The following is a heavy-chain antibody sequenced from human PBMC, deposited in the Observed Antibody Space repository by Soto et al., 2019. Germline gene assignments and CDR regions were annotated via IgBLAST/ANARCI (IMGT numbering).Heavy chain of an antibody. D-gene: IGHD3-9*01. CDR2: ISAYNGNT. CDR3: ARERRYFDWSPTPDAFDI. Sequence: PSVKVSCKASGYTFTSYGISWVRQAPGQGLEWMGWISAYNGNTNYAQKLQGRVTMTTDTSTSTAYMELRSPRSDDTAVYYCARERRYFDWSPTPDAFDIWGQGTMVTVSS. CDR1: GYTFTSYG. V-gene: IGHV1-18*04. J-gene: IGHJ3*02.